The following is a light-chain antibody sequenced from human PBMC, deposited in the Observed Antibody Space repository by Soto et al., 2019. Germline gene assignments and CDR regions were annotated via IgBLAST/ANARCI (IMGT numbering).Light chain of an antibody. V-gene: IGLV1-40*01. Sequence: QSVLTQPPSVSGAPGQRVTISCTGSSSNIGAGYDVHWYQQLPGTAPKLLIYGNSNRPSGVPDRFSGSKSGTSASLAITGLQAEDEADYYCQSYESSLYVVFGGGTKLTVL. J-gene: IGLJ2*01. CDR1: SSNIGAGYD. CDR2: GNS. CDR3: QSYESSLYVV.